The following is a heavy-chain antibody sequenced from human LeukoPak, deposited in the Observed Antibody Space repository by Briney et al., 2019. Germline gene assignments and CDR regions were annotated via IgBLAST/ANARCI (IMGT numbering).Heavy chain of an antibody. V-gene: IGHV3-30-3*01. J-gene: IGHJ4*02. Sequence: GRSLRLSCAASGFTFSSYAMHWVRQAPGKGLEWVAVISYDGSNKYYADPVKGRFTISRDNSKNTLYLQMNSLRAEDTAVYYCARDYRITIEIDYWGQGTLVTVSS. CDR3: ARDYRITIEIDY. CDR2: ISYDGSNK. CDR1: GFTFSSYA. D-gene: IGHD3-10*01.